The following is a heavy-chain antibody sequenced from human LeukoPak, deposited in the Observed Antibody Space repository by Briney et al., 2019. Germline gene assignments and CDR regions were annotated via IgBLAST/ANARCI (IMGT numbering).Heavy chain of an antibody. CDR2: INPSGGST. V-gene: IGHV1-46*01. CDR3: ARDRGYCSGGSCYGWLDP. D-gene: IGHD2-15*01. CDR1: GYTFTSYY. J-gene: IGHJ5*02. Sequence: ASVTVSCKASGYTFTSYYMHWVRQAPGQGLEWMGIINPSGGSTSYAQKFQGRVTMTRDMSTSTVYMELSSLRSEDTAVYYCARDRGYCSGGSCYGWLDPWGQGTLVTVSS.